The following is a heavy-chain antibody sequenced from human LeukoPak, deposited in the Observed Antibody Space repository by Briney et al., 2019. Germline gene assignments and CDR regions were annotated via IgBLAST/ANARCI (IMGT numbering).Heavy chain of an antibody. CDR2: IRSYSSYI. D-gene: IGHD6-19*01. Sequence: GGSLRLSCAASGFTFDTYNFNWVRQAPGKGLEWVATIRSYSSYIHYADSVKGRFIISRDDAKNSLYLQMNSLRAEDTAVYYCASPAGVNPILGYTNGWYFRTWGQGTLVTVSS. CDR3: ASPAGVNPILGYTNGWYFRT. CDR1: GFTFDTYN. V-gene: IGHV3-21*01. J-gene: IGHJ5*02.